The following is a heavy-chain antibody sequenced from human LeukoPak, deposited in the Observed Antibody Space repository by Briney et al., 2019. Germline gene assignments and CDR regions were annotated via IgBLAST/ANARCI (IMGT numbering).Heavy chain of an antibody. CDR1: GVSISSYY. J-gene: IGHJ5*02. CDR2: IYYSGST. D-gene: IGHD5-24*01. Sequence: KSSETLSLTCTVSGVSISSYYWSWIRQPPGKGLEWIGYIYYSGSTNYNPSLKSRVTISVDTSKNQFSLKLSSVTAAETAVYYCARDQVPSDGNEVLLDPWGQGTLVTVSS. V-gene: IGHV4-59*01. CDR3: ARDQVPSDGNEVLLDP.